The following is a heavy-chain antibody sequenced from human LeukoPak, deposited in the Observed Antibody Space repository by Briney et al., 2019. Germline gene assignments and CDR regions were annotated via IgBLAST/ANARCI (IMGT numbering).Heavy chain of an antibody. CDR3: ARSLTGDFFGDAFDI. CDR1: GFTFSSYA. V-gene: IGHV3-23*01. J-gene: IGHJ3*02. CDR2: ISGSGGST. D-gene: IGHD7-27*01. Sequence: TGGSLRLSCAASGFTFSSYAMSWVRQAPGKGLEWVSAISGSGGSTYYADSVKGRFTISRDNSKNTLYLQMNSLRAEDTAVYYCARSLTGDFFGDAFDIWGQGTMVTVSS.